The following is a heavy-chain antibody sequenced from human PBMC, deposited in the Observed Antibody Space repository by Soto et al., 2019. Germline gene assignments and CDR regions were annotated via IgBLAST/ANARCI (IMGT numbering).Heavy chain of an antibody. CDR1: GGTLSEYA. J-gene: IGHJ6*02. Sequence: ASVKVSCKASGGTLSEYAVSWVRQARGQGLEWMGGIMPTVDSANYAQKFQGRLTITADESTSTANMELSSLTSDDTAIYYCAVAAVREILTEQSSGMAVWGQGTTVTVSS. V-gene: IGHV1-69*13. D-gene: IGHD3-10*01. CDR2: IMPTVDSA. CDR3: AVAAVREILTEQSSGMAV.